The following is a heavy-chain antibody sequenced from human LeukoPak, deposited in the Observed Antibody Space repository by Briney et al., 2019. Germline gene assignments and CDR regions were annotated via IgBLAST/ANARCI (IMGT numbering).Heavy chain of an antibody. D-gene: IGHD3-10*01. V-gene: IGHV3-30*03. CDR1: RFTFSSYA. J-gene: IGHJ5*02. CDR2: ISYDGINK. CDR3: ARGYLSGSGSFFDP. Sequence: GRSLRLSCAASRFTFSSYAMHWVRQAPGKGLEWVAVISYDGINKNYADSVKGRFTISRENSKNTLYLQMNSLRAEDTAVYYCARGYLSGSGSFFDPWGQGTLVTVSS.